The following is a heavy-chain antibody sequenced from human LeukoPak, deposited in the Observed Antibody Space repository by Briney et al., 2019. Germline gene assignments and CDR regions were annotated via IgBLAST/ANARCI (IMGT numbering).Heavy chain of an antibody. Sequence: GASVKVSCKASGYTFTGYYMHWVRQAPGQGLEWMGWINPNSGGTNYAQKFQGWATMTRDTSISTAYMELSRLRSDDTAVYYCARGDSTYYYGSGSRYYFDYWGQGTLVTVSS. D-gene: IGHD3-10*01. CDR1: GYTFTGYY. V-gene: IGHV1-2*04. J-gene: IGHJ4*02. CDR3: ARGDSTYYYGSGSRYYFDY. CDR2: INPNSGGT.